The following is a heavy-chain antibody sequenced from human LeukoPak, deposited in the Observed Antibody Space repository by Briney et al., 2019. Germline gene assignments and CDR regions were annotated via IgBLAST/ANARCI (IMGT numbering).Heavy chain of an antibody. CDR3: ARLYRATDAFDI. D-gene: IGHD1-26*01. Sequence: SETLSLTCTVSGGSISSYYWSWIRQPPGKGLEWIGYIYYSGSTNYNPSLKSRVTISVDTSKNQFSLKLSSVAAADTAVYYCARLYRATDAFDIWGQGTMVTVSS. V-gene: IGHV4-59*08. CDR1: GGSISSYY. J-gene: IGHJ3*02. CDR2: IYYSGST.